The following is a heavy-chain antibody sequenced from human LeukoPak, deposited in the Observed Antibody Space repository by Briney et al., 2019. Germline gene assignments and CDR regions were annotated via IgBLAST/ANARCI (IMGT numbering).Heavy chain of an antibody. D-gene: IGHD2-2*01. J-gene: IGHJ4*02. CDR1: GFTFSSYE. V-gene: IGHV3-48*03. CDR3: ARDWGYCSSTSCSSLDY. Sequence: GGSLRLSYAASGFTFSSYEMNWVRQAPGKGLEWVSYISSSGSTIYYADSVKGRFTISRDNAKNSLYLQMNSLRAEDTAVYYCARDWGYCSSTSCSSLDYWGQGTLVTVSS. CDR2: ISSSGSTI.